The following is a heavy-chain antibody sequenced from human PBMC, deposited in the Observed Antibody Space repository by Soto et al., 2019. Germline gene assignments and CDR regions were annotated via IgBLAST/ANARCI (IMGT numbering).Heavy chain of an antibody. J-gene: IGHJ4*02. CDR2: INPNSGGK. Sequence: GASVKVSCKASGYTFTDYYMHWVRQAPGQGLEWMGWINPNSGGKNYAQKFQGWVTMTRDTSIRTAYMELSRLRSDETAVYYCARQDGYSYGYYFVYWGQGTLVTVSS. D-gene: IGHD5-18*01. CDR1: GYTFTDYY. CDR3: ARQDGYSYGYYFVY. V-gene: IGHV1-2*04.